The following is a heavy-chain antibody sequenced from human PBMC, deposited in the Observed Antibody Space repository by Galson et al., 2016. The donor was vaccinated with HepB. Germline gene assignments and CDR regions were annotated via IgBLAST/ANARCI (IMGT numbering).Heavy chain of an antibody. Sequence: SLRLSCAASGFTFSSYWMHWVRQAPGKGLVWVSRINSDGSSTSYADSVKGRFTISRDNAKNTLYLQMNSLRAEDTAVYYCARASLHMVRGVSQWYFDLWGQGTLVTVSS. CDR3: ARASLHMVRGVSQWYFDL. J-gene: IGHJ2*01. CDR1: GFTFSSYW. V-gene: IGHV3-74*01. CDR2: INSDGSST. D-gene: IGHD3-10*01.